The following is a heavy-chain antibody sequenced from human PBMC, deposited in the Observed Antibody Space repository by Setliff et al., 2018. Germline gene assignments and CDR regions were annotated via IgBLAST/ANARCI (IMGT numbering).Heavy chain of an antibody. CDR2: MSNDGSDK. V-gene: IGHV3-30*01. CDR1: GVTFSRHA. CDR3: ARTYCSDTSCYDYYYYMDV. D-gene: IGHD2-2*01. Sequence: PEGSLRLSCAASGVTFSRHAMHWVRQAPGEGLEWVAVMSNDGSDKNYADSVKGRFTISRDNSKNTLYLQMNSLRAEDTAVYYCARTYCSDTSCYDYYYYMDVWGKGTTVTVSS. J-gene: IGHJ6*03.